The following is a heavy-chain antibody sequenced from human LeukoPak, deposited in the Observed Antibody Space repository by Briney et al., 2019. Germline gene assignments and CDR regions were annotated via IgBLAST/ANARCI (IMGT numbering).Heavy chain of an antibody. CDR1: GGTFSSYA. Sequence: GSSVKVSCKASGGTFSSYAISWVRQAPGQGLEWMGGIIPIFGTANYAQKFQGRVTMTRNTSISTAYMELSSLRSEDTAVYYCARQYGSGYNYYYYGMDVWGQGTTVTVPS. D-gene: IGHD3-10*01. V-gene: IGHV1-69*05. CDR2: IIPIFGTA. CDR3: ARQYGSGYNYYYYGMDV. J-gene: IGHJ6*02.